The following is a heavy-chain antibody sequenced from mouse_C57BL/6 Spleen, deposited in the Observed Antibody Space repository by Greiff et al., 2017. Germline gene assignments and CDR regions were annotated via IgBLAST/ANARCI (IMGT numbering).Heavy chain of an antibody. D-gene: IGHD3-1*01. V-gene: IGHV5-16*01. CDR1: GFTFSDYY. CDR3: ARDRGDGCLDY. J-gene: IGHJ2*01. Sequence: DVHLVESEGGLVQPGSSMKLSCTASGFTFSDYYMAWVRQVPEKGLEWVANINYDGSSTYYLDSFKSRFIISRDNAKNILYLQMSSLKSEDTATYYCARDRGDGCLDYWGQGTTLTVSS. CDR2: INYDGSST.